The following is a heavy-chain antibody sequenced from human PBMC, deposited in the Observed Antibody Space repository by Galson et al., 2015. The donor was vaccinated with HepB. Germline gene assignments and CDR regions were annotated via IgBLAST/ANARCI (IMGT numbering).Heavy chain of an antibody. J-gene: IGHJ3*02. D-gene: IGHD3-22*01. CDR1: GFTFSSYG. V-gene: IGHV3-33*01. CDR2: IWYDGSNK. Sequence: SLRLSCAASGFTFSSYGMHWVRQAPGKGLEWVAVIWYDGSNKYYADSVKGRFTISRDNSKNTLYLQMNSLRAEDTAVYYCARGGRAYDSSGYYYPDPPLDDAFDIWGQGTMVTVSS. CDR3: ARGGRAYDSSGYYYPDPPLDDAFDI.